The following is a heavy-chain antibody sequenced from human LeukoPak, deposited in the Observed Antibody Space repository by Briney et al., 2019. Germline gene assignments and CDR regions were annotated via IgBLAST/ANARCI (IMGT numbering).Heavy chain of an antibody. J-gene: IGHJ6*04. CDR1: GFIYSNFD. CDR2: IRYDASNT. V-gene: IGHV3-30*02. Sequence: GGSLRLSCAASGFIYSNFDMHWVRQSPGKGLEWVAYIRYDASNTYYADSVKGRFTISRDNAKNSLYLQMNSLRAEDTAVYYCAELGITMIGGVWGKGTTVTISS. D-gene: IGHD3-10*02. CDR3: AELGITMIGGV.